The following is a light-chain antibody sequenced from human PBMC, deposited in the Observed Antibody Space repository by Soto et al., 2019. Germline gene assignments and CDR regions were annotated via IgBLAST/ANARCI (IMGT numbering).Light chain of an antibody. J-gene: IGKJ1*01. Sequence: EIVLTQSPGTLSLSPGEKATRSCRASQSVSSSYLAWYQQKLGQAPRLLIYGASTRATGIPDRFSGSGSGTDFTLTISRLEPEDFAAYYCKQYANSRKFGQGTKVDIK. CDR3: KQYANSRK. V-gene: IGKV3-20*01. CDR2: GAS. CDR1: QSVSSSY.